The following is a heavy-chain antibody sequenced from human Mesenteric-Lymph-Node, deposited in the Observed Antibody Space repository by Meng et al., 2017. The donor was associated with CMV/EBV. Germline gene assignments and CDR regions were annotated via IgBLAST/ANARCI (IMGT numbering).Heavy chain of an antibody. Sequence: GESLKISCAASGFTVSSNYMSWVRQAPGKGLEWVSVIYSGGSTYYADSVKGRFTISRENAKNSLYLQMNRLRAGDTAVYYCARGRRSSSQHRNYGMDVWGQGTTVTVSS. J-gene: IGHJ6*02. CDR1: GFTVSSNY. D-gene: IGHD6-6*01. CDR3: ARGRRSSSQHRNYGMDV. V-gene: IGHV3-66*01. CDR2: IYSGGST.